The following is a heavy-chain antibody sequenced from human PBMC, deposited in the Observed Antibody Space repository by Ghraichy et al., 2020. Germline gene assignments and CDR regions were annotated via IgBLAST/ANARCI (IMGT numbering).Heavy chain of an antibody. Sequence: ASVKVSCKASGYTFTGYYMHWVRQAPGQGLEWMGRINPNSGGTNYAQKFQGRVTMTRDTSISTAYMELSRLRSDDTAVYYCAREWAAAHYYYYYYMDVWGKGTTVTVSS. CDR3: AREWAAAHYYYYYYMDV. CDR1: GYTFTGYY. J-gene: IGHJ6*03. V-gene: IGHV1-2*06. D-gene: IGHD6-13*01. CDR2: INPNSGGT.